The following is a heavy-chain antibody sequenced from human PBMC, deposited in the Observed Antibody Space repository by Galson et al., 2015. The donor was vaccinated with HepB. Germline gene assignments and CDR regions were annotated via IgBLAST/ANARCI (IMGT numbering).Heavy chain of an antibody. Sequence: SVKVSCKASGYTFTSYGITWVRQAPGQGLEWVGWISTYIANTKYAQKFEGRVTMTTDTSTSTAYVELRSLRSDDTAVYYCARSISALIWFDPWGQGTLVTVSS. CDR3: ARSISALIWFDP. CDR1: GYTFTSYG. D-gene: IGHD6-6*01. V-gene: IGHV1-18*04. CDR2: ISTYIANT. J-gene: IGHJ5*02.